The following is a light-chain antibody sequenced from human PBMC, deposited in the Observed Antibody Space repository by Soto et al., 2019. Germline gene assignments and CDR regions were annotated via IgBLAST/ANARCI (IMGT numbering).Light chain of an antibody. CDR3: SSYAGSSNV. V-gene: IGLV2-14*01. CDR1: SNDVGAFDY. CDR2: EVF. J-gene: IGLJ1*01. Sequence: QSVLTQPASVSASPGQSISISCTGTSNDVGAFDYVSWYQQHPGKAPKLIIFEVFNRPSGVSTRFSGSKSGSTASLTISGLQEEDEADYYCSSYAGSSNVFGTGTKVTVL.